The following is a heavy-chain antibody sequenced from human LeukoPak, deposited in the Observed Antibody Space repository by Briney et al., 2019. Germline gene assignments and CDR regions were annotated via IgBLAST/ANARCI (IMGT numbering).Heavy chain of an antibody. Sequence: AGGSLRPSCAASGFTFSTYWMHWVRQAPGKGLVWVSRIKSDGSTNYADSVKGRFTISRDNAKNTVSLQMNSLRAEDTGVYYCARAPSEIGGYYPQYFRHWGQGTLVPVSS. V-gene: IGHV3-74*01. D-gene: IGHD3-22*01. J-gene: IGHJ1*01. CDR1: GFTFSTYW. CDR3: ARAPSEIGGYYPQYFRH. CDR2: IKSDGST.